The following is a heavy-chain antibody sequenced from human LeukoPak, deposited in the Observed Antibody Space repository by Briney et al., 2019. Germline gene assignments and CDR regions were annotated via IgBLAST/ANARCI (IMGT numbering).Heavy chain of an antibody. Sequence: AGGSLRLSCAASRFTFSSYSMNWVRQAPGKGLEWVSYISSSSSTIYYADSVKGRFTISRDNAKNSLYLQMNSLRAEDTAVYYCARGRGQLLLGGDAFDIWGQGTMVTVSS. D-gene: IGHD2-2*01. CDR2: ISSSSSTI. V-gene: IGHV3-48*01. J-gene: IGHJ3*02. CDR1: RFTFSSYS. CDR3: ARGRGQLLLGGDAFDI.